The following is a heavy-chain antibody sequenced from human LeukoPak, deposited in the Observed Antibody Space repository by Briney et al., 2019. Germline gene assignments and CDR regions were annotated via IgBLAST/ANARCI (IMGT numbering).Heavy chain of an antibody. Sequence: GGSLRLSCAASGFSVSINYMSWVRQAPGKGLEWVSVIYSGGSTYYADSVKGRFTISRDNSKNTLYLQMNSLRAEDTAVYYCATPLGWNVRRPLGYWGQGTLVTVSS. D-gene: IGHD1-1*01. CDR2: IYSGGST. CDR3: ATPLGWNVRRPLGY. CDR1: GFSVSINY. V-gene: IGHV3-66*01. J-gene: IGHJ4*02.